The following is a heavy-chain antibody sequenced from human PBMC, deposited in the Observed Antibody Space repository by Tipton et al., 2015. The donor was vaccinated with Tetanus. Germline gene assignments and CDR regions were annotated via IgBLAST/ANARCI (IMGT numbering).Heavy chain of an antibody. Sequence: TLSLTCTVSGGSMRSGDYQWNWIRQPPGKGLEWLAYISNSGRTNSNYDLKSRITISRDTSKNQFSLQLSSMTAADTAVVFCARSFFDGSGYKIDNWGQGTLVTVSS. D-gene: IGHD3-22*01. CDR2: ISNSGRT. CDR1: GGSMRSGDYQ. CDR3: ARSFFDGSGYKIDN. V-gene: IGHV4-61*08. J-gene: IGHJ4*02.